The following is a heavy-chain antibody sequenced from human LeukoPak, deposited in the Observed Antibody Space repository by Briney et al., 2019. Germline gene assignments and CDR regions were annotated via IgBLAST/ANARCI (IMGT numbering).Heavy chain of an antibody. V-gene: IGHV3-7*01. CDR3: TRGIAVAGFDY. CDR1: GFTFSSYW. Sequence: PGGSLRLSCAASGFTFSSYWMSWVRQAPGKGLEWVANIKQDGSEKYYVDSVKGRFTISRDNAKNSLYLQMNSLRTEDTAVYYCTRGIAVAGFDYWGQGTLVTVSS. D-gene: IGHD6-19*01. CDR2: IKQDGSEK. J-gene: IGHJ4*02.